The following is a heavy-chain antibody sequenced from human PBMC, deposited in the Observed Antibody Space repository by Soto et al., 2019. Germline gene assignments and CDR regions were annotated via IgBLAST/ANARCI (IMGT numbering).Heavy chain of an antibody. Sequence: GGSLRLSCAASGFTFSSYAMSWVRQAPGKGLEWVSAISGSGGSTYYADSVKGRFTISRDNSKNTLYLQMNSLRAEDTAVYYCVQDRLGYDDSSGYTEAYFAYWGQGTRVTVYS. V-gene: IGHV3-23*01. CDR2: ISGSGGST. CDR3: VQDRLGYDDSSGYTEAYFAY. D-gene: IGHD3-22*01. J-gene: IGHJ4*02. CDR1: GFTFSSYA.